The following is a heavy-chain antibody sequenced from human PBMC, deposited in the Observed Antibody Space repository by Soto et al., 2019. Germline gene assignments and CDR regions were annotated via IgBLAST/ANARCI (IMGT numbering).Heavy chain of an antibody. V-gene: IGHV3-23*01. CDR1: GFTFSSYA. D-gene: IGHD3-22*01. Sequence: GGYLRRSCAAAGFTFSSYAMSWVRPSPGKGMDWVSVISGSGGSTYYADSVKGRFTISRDNSKNTLYLQMNSLRAEDTAVYYCATTLIISPDYYDSSGYYPNPPDYWGQGTPVTGSS. CDR3: ATTLIISPDYYDSSGYYPNPPDY. J-gene: IGHJ4*02. CDR2: ISGSGGST.